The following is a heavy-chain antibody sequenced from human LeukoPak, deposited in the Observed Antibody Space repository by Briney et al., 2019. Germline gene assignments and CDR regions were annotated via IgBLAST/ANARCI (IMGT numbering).Heavy chain of an antibody. CDR3: ATISDLLYYFDS. Sequence: PGRALRLSCTASGFTFGDYAMSWVRQAPGKGLEWVSLVYTGGNTYHADSVKGRFTLSRDNSKNTVYLQMNSLRVEDTAMYYCATISDLLYYFDSWGQGTLVTVSS. CDR2: VYTGGNT. CDR1: GFTFGDYA. J-gene: IGHJ4*02. V-gene: IGHV3-66*01.